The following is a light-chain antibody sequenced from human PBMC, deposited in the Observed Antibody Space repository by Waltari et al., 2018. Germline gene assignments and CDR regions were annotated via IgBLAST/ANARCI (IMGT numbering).Light chain of an antibody. CDR2: LGS. V-gene: IGKV2-28*01. J-gene: IGKJ4*01. Sequence: DIVMTQSPLSLPVTPGEPASISCRSSQSLLHSNGYNYLDWYLQKPGQSPQLLIYLGSNRASGVPDRFSGSGSGTDFTLKISRVAAEDVGVYYCMQALQTPLFGGGTKVEIK. CDR3: MQALQTPL. CDR1: QSLLHSNGYNY.